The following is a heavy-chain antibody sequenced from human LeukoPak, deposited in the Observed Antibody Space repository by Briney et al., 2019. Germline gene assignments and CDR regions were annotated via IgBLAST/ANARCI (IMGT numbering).Heavy chain of an antibody. D-gene: IGHD6-19*01. V-gene: IGHV3-30*04. J-gene: IGHJ4*02. CDR1: GFTFSSYA. CDR2: ISYDGSNK. Sequence: GGSLRLSCAASGFTFSSYAMHWVRQAPGKGLEWVAVISYDGSNKYYADSVMGRFTISRDSSKNTLYLQMNSLRAEDTAVFYCARDASSVAVFDYWGQGTLVTVSS. CDR3: ARDASSVAVFDY.